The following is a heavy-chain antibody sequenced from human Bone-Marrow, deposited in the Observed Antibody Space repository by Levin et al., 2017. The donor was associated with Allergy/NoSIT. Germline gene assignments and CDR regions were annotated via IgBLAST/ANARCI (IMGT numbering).Heavy chain of an antibody. V-gene: IGHV3-74*03. CDR1: GFDFSTYY. Sequence: LSLTCAASGFDFSTYYMHWVRQSPGKGLMWVSRVNHDQTNKTYADSVKGRFFISRDNAKNTLYLQINNLRAEDTGIYYCARLGGLNYFDFWGQGTQVIVS. J-gene: IGHJ4*02. CDR2: VNHDQTNK. D-gene: IGHD4-23*01. CDR3: ARLGGLNYFDF.